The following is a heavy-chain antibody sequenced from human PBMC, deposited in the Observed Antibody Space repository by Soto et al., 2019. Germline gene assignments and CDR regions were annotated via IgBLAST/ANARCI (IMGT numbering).Heavy chain of an antibody. J-gene: IGHJ6*02. Sequence: PSETLSLTCTVSGGSISSSSYYWGWIRQPPGKGLEWIGSIYYSGSTYYNPSLKSRVTISVDTSKNQFSLKLSSVTAADTAVYYCASFSSWQYYYYYGMDVWGQGTTVTVSS. CDR2: IYYSGST. CDR3: ASFSSWQYYYYYGMDV. CDR1: GGSISSSSYY. D-gene: IGHD6-13*01. V-gene: IGHV4-39*01.